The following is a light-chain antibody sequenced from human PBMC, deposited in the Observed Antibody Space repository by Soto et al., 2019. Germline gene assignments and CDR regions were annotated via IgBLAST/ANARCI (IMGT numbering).Light chain of an antibody. CDR3: QQSYSTPLT. CDR2: DAS. CDR1: QSITTW. J-gene: IGKJ4*01. V-gene: IGKV1-5*01. Sequence: DIQMTQSPPTLSASVGDRVTITCRASQSITTWLAWYQQKPGKAPKLLIFDASTLVSGVPSRFSGSGSGTEFTLTISSLQPEDFATYYCQQSYSTPLTFGGGTKVDIK.